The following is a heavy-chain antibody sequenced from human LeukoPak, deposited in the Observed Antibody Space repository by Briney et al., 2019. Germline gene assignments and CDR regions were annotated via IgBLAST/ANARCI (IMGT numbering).Heavy chain of an antibody. CDR3: AKGGSLSPYGGSYYYFDY. D-gene: IGHD1-26*01. J-gene: IGHJ4*02. CDR1: GFTFSSYA. V-gene: IGHV3-23*01. CDR2: IIGSGGST. Sequence: PGGSLRLSFAASGFTFSSYAMGWVRPAPGKGLEWVSAIIGSGGSTYYADSVKGRFTISRDNSKNTLYLQMNSLRAEDTTVYYCAKGGSLSPYGGSYYYFDYWGQGTLVTVSS.